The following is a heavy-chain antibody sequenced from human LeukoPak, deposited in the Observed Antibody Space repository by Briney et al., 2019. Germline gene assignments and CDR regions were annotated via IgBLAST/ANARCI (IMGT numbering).Heavy chain of an antibody. CDR3: ARDHITILGVVISRYDY. V-gene: IGHV1-18*01. CDR1: GYTFTSYG. CDR2: ISAYNGTT. Sequence: ASVTVSCKASGYTFTSYGISWVRQAPGQGLEWMGWISAYNGTTNYAQKLQGRVTMTTDTPSGTAYMELRSLRSDDTAVYDCARDHITILGVVISRYDYWGQGTLVTVSS. J-gene: IGHJ4*02. D-gene: IGHD3-3*01.